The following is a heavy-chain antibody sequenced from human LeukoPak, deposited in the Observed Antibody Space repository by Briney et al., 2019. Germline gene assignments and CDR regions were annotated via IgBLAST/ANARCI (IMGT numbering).Heavy chain of an antibody. CDR2: IIPIFGTA. CDR3: ARDAPYYHDSSGYYPAMYWFDP. V-gene: IGHV1-69*13. Sequence: SVKVSCKASGDTFSSYAISWVRQAPGQGLEWMGGIIPIFGTAKYAQKFQGRVTITADETTSTAYMELSSLRSEDTAVYYCARDAPYYHDSSGYYPAMYWFDPWGQGTLVTVSS. D-gene: IGHD3-22*01. J-gene: IGHJ5*02. CDR1: GDTFSSYA.